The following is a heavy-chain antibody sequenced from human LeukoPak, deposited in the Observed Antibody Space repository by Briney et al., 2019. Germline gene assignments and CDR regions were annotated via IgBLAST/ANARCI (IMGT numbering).Heavy chain of an antibody. CDR1: GYTFTSYD. D-gene: IGHD2-15*01. CDR3: ARGPLEYCSGGTCYSGRNWFDL. J-gene: IGHJ5*02. V-gene: IGHV1-8*01. Sequence: PSVKVSCKASGYTFTSYDINWVRQATGHGLEWLGWMNPNSGNTGYAQKFQGRVTMTRDTSISTVYMELGRLRYDDTAAYYCARGPLEYCSGGTCYSGRNWFDLWGQGTLVTVSS. CDR2: MNPNSGNT.